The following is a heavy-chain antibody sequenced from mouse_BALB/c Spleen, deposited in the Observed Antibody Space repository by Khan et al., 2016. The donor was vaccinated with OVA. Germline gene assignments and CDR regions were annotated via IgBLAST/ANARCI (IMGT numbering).Heavy chain of an antibody. CDR2: ISYDGSN. J-gene: IGHJ1*01. V-gene: IGHV3-6*02. CDR1: GYSITGGYS. D-gene: IGHD1-1*01. Sequence: EVQLQESGPGLVKPSQSLSLTCSVTGYSITGGYSWSWIRQFPGNKLEWMGYISYDGSNNYNPSLKNRISITPDTSKNQFFLKLNSVTTEDTATYYCARGGVVVPYGYFDVWGAGTTVTVSS. CDR3: ARGGVVVPYGYFDV.